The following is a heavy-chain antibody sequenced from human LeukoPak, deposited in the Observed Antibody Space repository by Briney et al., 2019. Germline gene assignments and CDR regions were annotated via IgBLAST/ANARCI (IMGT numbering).Heavy chain of an antibody. CDR1: GFTFSSYG. J-gene: IGHJ3*02. Sequence: PGGSLRLSCAASGFTFSSYGMHWVRQAPGKGLEWVAVISYDGSNKYYADSVKGRFTISRDNSKNTLYLQMNSLRAEDTAVYYCARDRIVGASDAFDIWGQGTMVTVSS. CDR2: ISYDGSNK. D-gene: IGHD1-26*01. CDR3: ARDRIVGASDAFDI. V-gene: IGHV3-30*03.